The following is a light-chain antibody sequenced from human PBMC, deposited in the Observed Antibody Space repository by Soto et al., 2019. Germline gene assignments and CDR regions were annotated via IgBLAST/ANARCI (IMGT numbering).Light chain of an antibody. CDR3: QSYDSSLSGFYV. V-gene: IGLV1-40*01. J-gene: IGLJ1*01. CDR1: SSNIGAGFN. CDR2: GNN. Sequence: QSVLTQPPSVSGAPGQRVIISCTGSSSNIGAGFNVHWYQQLPGTAPKFLIYGNNNRPSGVPDRFSGSKSGTSASLAITGLQAEDEADYYCQSYDSSLSGFYVFGTGTKVTVL.